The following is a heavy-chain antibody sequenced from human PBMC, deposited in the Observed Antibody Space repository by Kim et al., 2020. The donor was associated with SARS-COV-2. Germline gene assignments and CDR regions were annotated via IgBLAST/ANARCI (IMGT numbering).Heavy chain of an antibody. V-gene: IGHV4-34*01. J-gene: IGHJ4*02. CDR2: INHSGST. Sequence: SETLSLTCAVYGGSFSGYYWSWIRQPPGKGLEWIGEINHSGSTNYNPSLKSRVTISVDTSKNQFSLKLSSVTAADTAVYYCARGNIPQRLERRYGYWGQGTLVTVSS. D-gene: IGHD1-1*01. CDR3: ARGNIPQRLERRYGY. CDR1: GGSFSGYY.